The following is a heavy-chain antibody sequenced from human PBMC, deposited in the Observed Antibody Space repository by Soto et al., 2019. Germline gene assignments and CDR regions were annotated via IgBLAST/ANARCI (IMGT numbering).Heavy chain of an antibody. CDR2: ISYDGSNK. Sequence: VQLVESGGGLVQPGGSLRLSCAASGFTFSSYSMNWVRQAPGKGLEWVAVISYDGSNKYYADSVKGRFTISRDNSKNTLYLQMNSLRAEDTTVYYCARDQYYYDSSGYYPYYYYYGMDVWGQGTTVTVSS. D-gene: IGHD3-22*01. CDR3: ARDQYYYDSSGYYPYYYYYGMDV. J-gene: IGHJ6*02. V-gene: IGHV3-30*03. CDR1: GFTFSSYS.